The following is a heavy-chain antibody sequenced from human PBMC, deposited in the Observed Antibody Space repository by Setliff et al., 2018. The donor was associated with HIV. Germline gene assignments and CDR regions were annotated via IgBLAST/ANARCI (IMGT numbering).Heavy chain of an antibody. V-gene: IGHV3-21*01. J-gene: IGHJ4*02. D-gene: IGHD3-22*01. CDR2: ISGSGTYT. CDR1: GFTFTSHS. CDR3: VRSLSGNSSTYYWAFDF. Sequence: PGESLKISCVTSGFTFTSHSMNWVRLRPGKGLEWVASISGSGTYTHYADSVRGRFTVSRDNAKNSLWLQLDSLKVEDTALYFCVRSLSGNSSTYYWAFDFWAREPRSPSPQ.